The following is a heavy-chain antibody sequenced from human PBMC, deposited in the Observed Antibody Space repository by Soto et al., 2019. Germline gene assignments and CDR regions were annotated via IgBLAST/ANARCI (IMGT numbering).Heavy chain of an antibody. V-gene: IGHV5-51*01. D-gene: IGHD6-6*01. CDR2: IYPRDSDT. J-gene: IGHJ4*02. CDR1: GFTFTDYW. CDR3: ARPNQCITSRGISYFDS. Sequence: PGESLKISCKGSGFTFTDYWIAWVRQTPGKGLEFMGIIYPRDSDTRYSPSLQGQVTISADKSITTAYLQWSSLRASDTAMYYCARPNQCITSRGISYFDSWGQGTLDTVSS.